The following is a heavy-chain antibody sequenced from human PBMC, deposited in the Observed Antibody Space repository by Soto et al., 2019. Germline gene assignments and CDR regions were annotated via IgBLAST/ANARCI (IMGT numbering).Heavy chain of an antibody. V-gene: IGHV4-34*01. D-gene: IGHD3-10*01. CDR1: GGSFSGYY. CDR3: ARYNGSGMDYYGMDV. J-gene: IGHJ6*02. CDR2: INHSGST. Sequence: SETLSLTCAVYGGSFSGYYWSWIRQPPGKGLEWIGEINHSGSTNYNPSLKSRVTISVDTSKNQFSLKLSSVTAADTAVYYCARYNGSGMDYYGMDVWGQGTTVTSP.